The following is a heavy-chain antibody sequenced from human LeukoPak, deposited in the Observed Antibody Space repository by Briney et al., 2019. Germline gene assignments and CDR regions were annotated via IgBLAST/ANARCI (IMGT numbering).Heavy chain of an antibody. CDR2: INSDGSST. D-gene: IGHD3/OR15-3a*01. V-gene: IGHV3-74*01. CDR1: GFTFSSYW. Sequence: GGSLRLSCAASGFTFSSYWMHWVRQAPGKGLVWVSRINSDGSSTSYADSVKGRFTISRDNSKNTLYLQMSSLRPEDTALYYCAKDGFWTSRTSYHGAHFFDHWGQGIQVTVSS. J-gene: IGHJ4*02. CDR3: AKDGFWTSRTSYHGAHFFDH.